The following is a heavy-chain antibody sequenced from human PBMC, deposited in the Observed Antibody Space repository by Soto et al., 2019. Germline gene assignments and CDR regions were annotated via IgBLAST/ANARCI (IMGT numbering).Heavy chain of an antibody. Sequence: AETLSLTCTLSGASITSTTYFWAWIRKRPGKGLEWVGRIYYSGKTHYNPSLKSRVTISVDRSKNQFSLQMSSVTAADTAVYYCAKNLPRTGRFDYWGQGSLVTVSS. CDR3: AKNLPRTGRFDY. J-gene: IGHJ4*02. V-gene: IGHV4-39*01. CDR1: GASITSTTYF. CDR2: IYYSGKT.